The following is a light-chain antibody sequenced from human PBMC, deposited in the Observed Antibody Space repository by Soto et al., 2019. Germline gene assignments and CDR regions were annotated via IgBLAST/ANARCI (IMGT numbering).Light chain of an antibody. J-gene: IGKJ3*01. Sequence: EIVLTQSPGTLSLSPGERATLSCSASQSVSGSYLAWYQHKPGQAPRLLIYGASTRATDIPDRFSGSVSGTDFTLTISRLESGDFAVDFCQQFGSPFTFGPGTKVDLK. CDR1: QSVSGSY. V-gene: IGKV3-20*01. CDR3: QQFGSPFT. CDR2: GAS.